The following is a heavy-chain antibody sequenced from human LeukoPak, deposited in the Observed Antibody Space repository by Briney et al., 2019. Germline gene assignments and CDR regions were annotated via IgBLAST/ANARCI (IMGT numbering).Heavy chain of an antibody. CDR2: INHSGST. D-gene: IGHD5-12*01. J-gene: IGHJ4*02. V-gene: IGHV4-30-2*01. Sequence: PSETLSLTCAVSGGSISSGGYSWSWIRQPPGKGLEWIGEINHSGSTNYNPSLKSRVTISVDTSKNQFSLKLSSVTAADTAVYYCARIRGYSGYGYLDYWGQGTLVTVSS. CDR1: GGSISSGGYS. CDR3: ARIRGYSGYGYLDY.